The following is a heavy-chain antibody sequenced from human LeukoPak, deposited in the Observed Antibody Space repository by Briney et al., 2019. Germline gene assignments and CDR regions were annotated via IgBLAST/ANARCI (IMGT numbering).Heavy chain of an antibody. Sequence: PGGSLRLSCAASGFTFSSYSMNWVRQAPGKGLEWVAVISYDGSNKYYADSVKGRFTISRDNSKNTLYLQMNSLRAEDTAVYYCAKAAGVQLELPVDYWGQGTLVTVSS. CDR3: AKAAGVQLELPVDY. J-gene: IGHJ4*02. V-gene: IGHV3-30*18. CDR2: ISYDGSNK. CDR1: GFTFSSYS. D-gene: IGHD1-1*01.